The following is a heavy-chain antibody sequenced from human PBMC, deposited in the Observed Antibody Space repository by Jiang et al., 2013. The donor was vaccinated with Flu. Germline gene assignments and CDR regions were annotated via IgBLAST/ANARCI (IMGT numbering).Heavy chain of an antibody. D-gene: IGHD3-22*01. CDR1: GGSVSSGSYY. J-gene: IGHJ6*02. CDR2: IYYSGST. V-gene: IGHV4-61*01. CDR3: AANRYYYDSSGYYYYYYGMDV. Sequence: GSGLVKPSETLSLTCTVSGGSVSSGSYYWSWIRQPPGKGLEWIGYIYYSGSTNYNPSLKSRVTISVDTSKNQFSLKLSSVTAADTAVYYCAANRYYYDSSGYYYYYYGMDVWGQGTTVTVSS.